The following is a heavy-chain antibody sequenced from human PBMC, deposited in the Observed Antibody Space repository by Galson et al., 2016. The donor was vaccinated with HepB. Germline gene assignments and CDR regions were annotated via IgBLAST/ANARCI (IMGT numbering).Heavy chain of an antibody. J-gene: IGHJ4*02. V-gene: IGHV3-7*03. CDR2: ITQDGSGK. CDR1: GFTFTHYW. CDR3: ARDFGY. Sequence: SLRLSCAASGFTFTHYWMTWVRQAPGRGLEWVASITQDGSGKHYVDSVKGRFTISRDNAKNALYLQMNSLRNEDTAVYYCARDFGYWGQGSLVTVSP.